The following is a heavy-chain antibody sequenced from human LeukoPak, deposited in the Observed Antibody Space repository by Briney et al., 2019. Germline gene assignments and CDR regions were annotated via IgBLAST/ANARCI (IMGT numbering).Heavy chain of an antibody. D-gene: IGHD5-18*01. J-gene: IGHJ4*02. CDR3: AKVLTIQLWDPFDY. CDR1: GYTFTGYY. CDR2: INPDSGGT. Sequence: ASVKVSCKASGYTFTGYYMHWVRQAPGQGLEWMGWINPDSGGTTYTQKFQGRATMTRDTSISTAYMELSRLTSDDTAVYYCAKVLTIQLWDPFDYWGQGTLVTVSS. V-gene: IGHV1-2*02.